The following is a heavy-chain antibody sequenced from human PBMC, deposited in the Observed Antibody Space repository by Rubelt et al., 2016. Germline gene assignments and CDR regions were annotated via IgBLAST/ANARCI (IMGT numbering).Heavy chain of an antibody. Sequence: GQGLEWMGWISAYNGNTNYAQKLQGRVTMTTDTSTSTAYMELRSLRSDDTAVYYCARGTTAAYGDYYYGMDVWGQGTTVTVSS. CDR2: ISAYNGNT. V-gene: IGHV1-18*01. J-gene: IGHJ6*02. D-gene: IGHD4-17*01. CDR3: ARGTTAAYGDYYYGMDV.